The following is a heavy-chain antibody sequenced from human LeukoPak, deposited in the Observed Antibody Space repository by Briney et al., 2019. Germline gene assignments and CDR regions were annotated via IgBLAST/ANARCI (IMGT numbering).Heavy chain of an antibody. Sequence: PGGSLRLSCAASGFTVSSNYKNWVRQAPGRGLEWVSVIHNTGNTYYADSVKGRFTMSRDSSKNTLYLQMSSLRAEDTAVYYCARVLLDSSGNQYWYYDLWGRGTLVTVSS. J-gene: IGHJ2*01. CDR2: IHNTGNT. D-gene: IGHD3-22*01. V-gene: IGHV3-53*01. CDR1: GFTVSSNY. CDR3: ARVLLDSSGNQYWYYDL.